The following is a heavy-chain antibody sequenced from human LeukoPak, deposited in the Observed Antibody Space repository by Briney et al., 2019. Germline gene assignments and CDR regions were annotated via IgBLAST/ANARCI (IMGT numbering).Heavy chain of an antibody. D-gene: IGHD1-1*01. CDR1: GYTFIRYD. Sequence: ASVKVSCKTSGYTFIRYDINWVRQATGQGLEWVGWMNPNRGNTAYAQSFQGRVTMTRDISTATAYMELSSLRSEDTAVYYCVRHLAGTPLSLPSWGQGTLITVSS. J-gene: IGHJ4*02. V-gene: IGHV1-8*01. CDR2: MNPNRGNT. CDR3: VRHLAGTPLSLPS.